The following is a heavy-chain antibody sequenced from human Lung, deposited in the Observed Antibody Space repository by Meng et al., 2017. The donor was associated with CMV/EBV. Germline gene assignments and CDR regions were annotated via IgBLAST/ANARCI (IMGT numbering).Heavy chain of an antibody. D-gene: IGHD6-19*01. CDR3: ARAYGLVTGYSSGWSANWYFDL. V-gene: IGHV3-13*01. Sequence: SCAASGFTFSSYDMHWVRQATGKSLEWVSAIGTAGDTYYPGSVKGRFTISRENAKNSLYLQMNSLRAGDTAVYYCARAYGLVTGYSSGWSANWYFDLWXRGTXVTVSS. J-gene: IGHJ2*01. CDR2: IGTAGDT. CDR1: GFTFSSYD.